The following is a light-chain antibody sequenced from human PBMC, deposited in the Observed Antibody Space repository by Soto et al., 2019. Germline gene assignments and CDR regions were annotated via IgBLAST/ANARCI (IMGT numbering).Light chain of an antibody. CDR1: SGSVSANYY. V-gene: IGLV8-61*01. J-gene: IGLJ3*02. CDR2: NTN. CDR3: VLYMGSGIWV. Sequence: QTVVTQEASLSVSPGTTVTLTCGLSSGSVSANYYPSWYQQTPGQAPRTLIYNTNPRSSGVPDRFSGSILGNKAALTITGAQADDESDYYCVLYMGSGIWVFGGGTQLTVL.